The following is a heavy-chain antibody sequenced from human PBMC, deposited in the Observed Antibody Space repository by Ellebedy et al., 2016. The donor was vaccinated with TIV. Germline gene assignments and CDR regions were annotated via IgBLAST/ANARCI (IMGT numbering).Heavy chain of an antibody. D-gene: IGHD2/OR15-2a*01. CDR1: GYTFSSYG. CDR2: ISGHKPDT. V-gene: IGHV1-18*04. Sequence: AASVKVSCKASGYTFSSYGISWVRQAPGQGLEWMGWISGHKPDTNRAQTFQGRVTMTTDTSTSTAYMELRTLRSDDTAVYYCAGDFYETDHWFDTFDIWGQGTMVAVSS. J-gene: IGHJ3*02. CDR3: AGDFYETDHWFDTFDI.